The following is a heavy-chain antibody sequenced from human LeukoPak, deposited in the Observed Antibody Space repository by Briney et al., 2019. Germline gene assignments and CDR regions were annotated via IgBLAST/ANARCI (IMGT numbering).Heavy chain of an antibody. CDR1: GFTFSSSA. CDR2: IQSKTDGGTT. D-gene: IGHD3-10*01. CDR3: AAGGRV. V-gene: IGHV3-15*01. J-gene: IGHJ6*02. Sequence: GGSLRLSCAASGFTFSSSAMSWVRQAPGKGLEWVGRIQSKTDGGTTEYAAPVKGRFTISRDDSTNTLYLQTNSLKTEDTGVYYCAAGGRVWGQGTTVTVSS.